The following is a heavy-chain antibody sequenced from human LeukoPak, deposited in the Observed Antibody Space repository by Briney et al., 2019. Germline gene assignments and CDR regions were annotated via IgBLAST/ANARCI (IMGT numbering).Heavy chain of an antibody. D-gene: IGHD2-2*01. CDR2: NYHSGNT. CDR1: GYTISSRYS. V-gene: IGHV4-38-2*01. J-gene: IGHJ4*02. CDR3: ARMERSMAADY. Sequence: PSVTLSLTCAVSGYTISSRYSWGWIRQPPGKGLEWIGNNYHSGNTYYNQSLRSRVTISADMSKAQFSLKLRSVTAADTAVYYCARMERSMAADYWGQGTLVTVSS.